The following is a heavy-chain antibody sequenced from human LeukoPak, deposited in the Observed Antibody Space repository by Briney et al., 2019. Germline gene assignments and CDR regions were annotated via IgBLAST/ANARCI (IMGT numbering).Heavy chain of an antibody. Sequence: GGSLRLSCAASGFTFSSYAMSWVRQAPGKGLEWVSAISGSGGSTYYADSVKGRFTISRDNSKNTLYMKMNSLRAEDTAVYYCAKDDYDILTGSFQHWGQGTLVTVSS. CDR2: ISGSGGST. J-gene: IGHJ1*01. V-gene: IGHV3-23*01. CDR3: AKDDYDILTGSFQH. CDR1: GFTFSSYA. D-gene: IGHD3-9*01.